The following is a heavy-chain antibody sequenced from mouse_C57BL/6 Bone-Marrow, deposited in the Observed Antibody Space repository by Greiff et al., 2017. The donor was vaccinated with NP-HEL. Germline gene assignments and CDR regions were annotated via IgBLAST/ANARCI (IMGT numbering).Heavy chain of an antibody. CDR3: AIGITKVGARYFDV. CDR1: GYTFTSYW. D-gene: IGHD1-1*01. Sequence: QVQLQQPGAELVKPGASVKVSCKASGYTFTSYWMHWVKQRPGQGLEWIGRFHPSDGGTKYNQKFKGKATLTVDKSSSTAYMQLSRLTSEDSAVYYCAIGITKVGARYFDVWGTGTTVTVSA. V-gene: IGHV1-74*01. CDR2: FHPSDGGT. J-gene: IGHJ1*03.